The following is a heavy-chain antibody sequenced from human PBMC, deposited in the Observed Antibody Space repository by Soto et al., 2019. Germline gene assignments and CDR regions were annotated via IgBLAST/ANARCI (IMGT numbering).Heavy chain of an antibody. V-gene: IGHV3-23*01. CDR2: ISGSGGST. CDR3: ACYSSSWYKGSIIDY. CDR1: GFTFSSYA. Sequence: EVQLLESGGGLVQPGGSLRLSCAASGFTFSSYAMSWVRQAPGKGLEWVSAISGSGGSTYYADSVKGRFTISRDNSTNTLYLQMNSLRAEDTAVYYCACYSSSWYKGSIIDYWGQGTLVTVSS. J-gene: IGHJ4*02. D-gene: IGHD6-13*01.